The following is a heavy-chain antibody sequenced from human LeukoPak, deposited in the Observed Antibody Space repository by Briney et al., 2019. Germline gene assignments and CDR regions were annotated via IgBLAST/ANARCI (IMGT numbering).Heavy chain of an antibody. CDR3: ASIFWGYCSSTSCYVDY. J-gene: IGHJ4*02. CDR1: GFTFSSYA. Sequence: GGSLRLSCAASGFTFSSYAMHWVRQAPGEGLEWVAVISYDGSTKHYTDSVKGRFTISRDNSKNTLYLQMSSLRPEDTAVYYCASIFWGYCSSTSCYVDYWGQGTLVSVSS. D-gene: IGHD2-2*01. CDR2: ISYDGSTK. V-gene: IGHV3-30-3*01.